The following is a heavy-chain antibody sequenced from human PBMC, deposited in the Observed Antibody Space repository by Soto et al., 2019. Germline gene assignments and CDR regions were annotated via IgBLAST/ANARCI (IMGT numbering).Heavy chain of an antibody. V-gene: IGHV4-61*01. Sequence: SETLSLTCTVSGGSVSSGSYYWSWIRQPPGKGLEWIGYIYYSGSTNYNPSLKSRVTISVDTSKNQFSLKLSSVTAAETAVYYCARGTQGGAFDIWGQGTMVTVSS. J-gene: IGHJ3*02. CDR1: GGSVSSGSYY. CDR2: IYYSGST. D-gene: IGHD3-16*01. CDR3: ARGTQGGAFDI.